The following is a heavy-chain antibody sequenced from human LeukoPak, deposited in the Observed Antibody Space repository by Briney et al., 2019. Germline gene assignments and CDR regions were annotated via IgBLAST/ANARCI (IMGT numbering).Heavy chain of an antibody. CDR2: IYYSGST. Sequence: SETLSLTCTVSGGSISSYYWSWIRQPPGKRLEWIGYIYYSGSTDYDPSLKSRVTMSVDTSKNQFSLKLTSVTAADTAVYYCARATVDTAMVLGYWGQGTLVTVSS. J-gene: IGHJ4*02. CDR1: GGSISSYY. V-gene: IGHV4-59*01. D-gene: IGHD5-18*01. CDR3: ARATVDTAMVLGY.